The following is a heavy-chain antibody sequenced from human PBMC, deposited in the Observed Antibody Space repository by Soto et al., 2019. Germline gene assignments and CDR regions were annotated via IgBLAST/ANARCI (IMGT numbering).Heavy chain of an antibody. J-gene: IGHJ4*02. CDR1: GYTFTHYY. CDR3: ARQTGDGHLWLRRLGY. CDR2: INPTSGGT. D-gene: IGHD3-16*01. V-gene: IGHV1-2*02. Sequence: QLHLVQSGAEVKKPGASVKVSCKASGYTFTHYYIHWVRQAPGQGLEWMGWINPTSGGTNYAQKFQGRVTMTRDTSISTAYMDLSRLRSDDTAIYYCARQTGDGHLWLRRLGYWGQGTLITVSS.